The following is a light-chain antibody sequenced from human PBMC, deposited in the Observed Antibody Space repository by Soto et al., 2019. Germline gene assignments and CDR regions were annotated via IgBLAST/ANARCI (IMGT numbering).Light chain of an antibody. CDR1: QSLLQSNGHNY. CDR3: MQALRPPA. Sequence: DTVMTQSPVSLPVTPGQPASISCRSSQSLLQSNGHNYLNWYLQKPGQSPQLLIYFGSTRASGVPHRFSGSGSGADFTLKISRVEAEEVGVYYCMQALRPPAFGHGTKVEIK. CDR2: FGS. J-gene: IGKJ1*01. V-gene: IGKV2-28*01.